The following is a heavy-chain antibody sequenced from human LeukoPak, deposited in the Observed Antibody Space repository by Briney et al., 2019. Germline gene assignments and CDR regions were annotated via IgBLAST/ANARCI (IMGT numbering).Heavy chain of an antibody. V-gene: IGHV3-7*01. CDR2: IKQDGSEK. CDR3: ATHCSSISCSLATFDI. Sequence: GGSLRLSCAASGFTFSSYWMHWVRQAPGKGPEWVASIKQDGSEKSYVDSVKGRFTISRDNARTSLSLQMNSLRAEDTAVYYCATHCSSISCSLATFDIWGQGTMVTVSS. D-gene: IGHD2-2*01. J-gene: IGHJ3*02. CDR1: GFTFSSYW.